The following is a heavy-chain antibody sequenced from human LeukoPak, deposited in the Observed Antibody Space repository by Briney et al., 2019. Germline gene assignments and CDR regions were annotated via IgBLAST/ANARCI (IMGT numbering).Heavy chain of an antibody. CDR2: IWYDGSNK. CDR1: GFTFSSYG. J-gene: IGHJ4*02. D-gene: IGHD2-2*01. V-gene: IGHV3-33*01. Sequence: GRSLRLSCAASGFTFSSYGMHWVRQVPGKGLEWVAVIWYDGSNKYYADSVKGRFTISRDNSKNTLYLQMNSLRAEDTAVYYCAREYCSSTSCYEPPLSASGPAVDYWGQGTLVTVSS. CDR3: AREYCSSTSCYEPPLSASGPAVDY.